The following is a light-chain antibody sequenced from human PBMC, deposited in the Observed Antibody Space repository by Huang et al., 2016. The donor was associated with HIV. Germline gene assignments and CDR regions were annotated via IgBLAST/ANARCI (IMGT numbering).Light chain of an antibody. CDR1: QSVSSF. J-gene: IGKJ5*01. CDR2: VAS. V-gene: IGKV3-11*01. CDR3: QQRNNWIT. Sequence: EIVLTQSPATLSLSPGERATLSCRASQSVSSFLAWYQQKPGQAPRVLIHVASNRATGIPARFSGSGSGTDFTRTISSLEPEDFAIYYCQQRNNWITFGQGTRLEIK.